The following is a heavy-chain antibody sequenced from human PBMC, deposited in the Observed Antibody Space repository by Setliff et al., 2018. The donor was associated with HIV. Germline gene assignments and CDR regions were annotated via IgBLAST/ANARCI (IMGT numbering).Heavy chain of an antibody. V-gene: IGHV3-48*03. D-gene: IGHD7-27*01. J-gene: IGHJ6*02. CDR2: ISSSGSTI. Sequence: PGGSLRLSCAASGFTFSGYEINWVRQAPGKGLEWVSHISSSGSTIYYADSVKGRFTISRDNAKNSLFLQMNSLRAEDTAIYYCAKNWATVHHYYYGMDFWGQGTTVTVSS. CDR3: AKNWATVHHYYYGMDF. CDR1: GFTFSGYE.